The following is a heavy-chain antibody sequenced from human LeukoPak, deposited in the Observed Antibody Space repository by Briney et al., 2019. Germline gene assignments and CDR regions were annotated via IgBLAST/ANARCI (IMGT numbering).Heavy chain of an antibody. D-gene: IGHD3-3*01. CDR3: AKRRSGYYHLDGEYYFDY. CDR2: ISGSGGST. Sequence: GGSLRLSCAASGFTFGSYAMSWVRQAPGKGLEWVSAISGSGGSTYYADSVKGRFTISRDNSKNTLYLQMNSLRAEDTAVYYCAKRRSGYYHLDGEYYFDYWGQGTLVTVSS. CDR1: GFTFGSYA. J-gene: IGHJ4*02. V-gene: IGHV3-23*01.